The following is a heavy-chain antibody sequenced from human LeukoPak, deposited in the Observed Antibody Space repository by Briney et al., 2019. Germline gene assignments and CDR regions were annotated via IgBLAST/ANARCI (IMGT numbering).Heavy chain of an antibody. D-gene: IGHD2-15*01. J-gene: IGHJ3*02. Sequence: GGSLRLSCAASGFTFRNASMSWVRQAPGKGLEWVGRIKSKTDGGTTDYAAPVKGRFTISRDGSKNTLYLQMNSLKTEDTAVYYCTTGDCSGGSCYPKVDAFDIWGQGTMVTVSS. CDR2: IKSKTDGGTT. V-gene: IGHV3-15*01. CDR1: GFTFRNAS. CDR3: TTGDCSGGSCYPKVDAFDI.